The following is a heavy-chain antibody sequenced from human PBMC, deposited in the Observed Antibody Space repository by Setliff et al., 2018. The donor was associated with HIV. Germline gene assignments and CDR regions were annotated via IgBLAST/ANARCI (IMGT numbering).Heavy chain of an antibody. CDR3: ARSRTSSGYYGVTGYGMDV. J-gene: IGHJ6*02. CDR2: IYYSGST. CDR1: GGSISSDY. Sequence: SETLSLTCTVSGGSISSDYWSWIRQPPGKGLEWFGYIYYSGSTNYNPSLKSRVTISVATSKNQFSLKLNSVTTADTAVYYCARSRTSSGYYGVTGYGMDVWGQGTTVTVSS. D-gene: IGHD3-22*01. V-gene: IGHV4-59*01.